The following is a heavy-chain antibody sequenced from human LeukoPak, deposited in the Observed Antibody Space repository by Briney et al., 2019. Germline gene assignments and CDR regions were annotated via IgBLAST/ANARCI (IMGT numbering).Heavy chain of an antibody. CDR1: GFTFDDYG. CDR2: INWNGGST. J-gene: IGHJ6*03. D-gene: IGHD4-17*01. V-gene: IGHV3-20*04. CDR3: ARDATTDVGTVYMDV. Sequence: RTGGSLRLSCAASGFTFDDYGMSWVRQAPGKGLEWVSGINWNGGSTGYADSVKGRFTISRDNAKNSLYLQMNSLRAEDTALYFCARDATTDVGTVYMDVWGKGTTVTISS.